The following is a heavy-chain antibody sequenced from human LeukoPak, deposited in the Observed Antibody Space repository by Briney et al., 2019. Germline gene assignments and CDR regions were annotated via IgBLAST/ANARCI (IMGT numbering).Heavy chain of an antibody. CDR2: INSDGSST. CDR3: ARDLHV. J-gene: IGHJ6*04. Sequence: GGSLRLSCAASGFTFISYNMNWVRQAPGKGLVWVSRINSDGSSTNYADCVKGRFAISRDNAKNTLYLQIDSLRVDDTAVYYCARDLHVWGNGTTVTISS. V-gene: IGHV3-74*01. CDR1: GFTFISYN.